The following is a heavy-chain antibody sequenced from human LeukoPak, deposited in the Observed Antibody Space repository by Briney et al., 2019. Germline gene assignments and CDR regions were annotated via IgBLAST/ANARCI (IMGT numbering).Heavy chain of an antibody. Sequence: WIRQPPGKGLEWVSGINWNGGSTGYADPVKGRFTISRDNAKNSLYLQMNSLRAEDTALYYCARGLWFGASYYYYMDVWGKGTTVTVSS. D-gene: IGHD3-10*01. CDR3: ARGLWFGASYYYYMDV. J-gene: IGHJ6*03. V-gene: IGHV3-20*03. CDR2: INWNGGST.